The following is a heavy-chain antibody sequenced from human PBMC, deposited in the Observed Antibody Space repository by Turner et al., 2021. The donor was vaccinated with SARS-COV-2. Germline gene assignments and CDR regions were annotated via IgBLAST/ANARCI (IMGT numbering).Heavy chain of an antibody. D-gene: IGHD6-19*01. V-gene: IGHV3-7*03. J-gene: IGHJ4*02. CDR2: IRQDGSEK. CDR3: AGSGGWLLDL. Sequence: EVQLVETGGDLVQPGGSLRLSCAASGFTLSNYWMSWVRQAPGKGLEWVANIRQDGSEKEYADSVKGRFTISRDNAKNSLYLQMNSLRVEDTAVYYCAGSGGWLLDLWGQGTLVTVSS. CDR1: GFTLSNYW.